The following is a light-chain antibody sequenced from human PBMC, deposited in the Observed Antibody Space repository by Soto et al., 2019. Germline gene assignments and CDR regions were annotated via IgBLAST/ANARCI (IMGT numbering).Light chain of an antibody. CDR3: QQYNSYSRT. V-gene: IGKV3-15*01. J-gene: IGKJ1*01. CDR1: QSVSSN. Sequence: EIVMTQSPATLSVSPVERATLSCRASQSVSSNLAWYQQKPGQAPRLLIYGASTRATGIPARFSGSGSGTEFTLTISSLQPDDFATYYCQQYNSYSRTFGQGTKVDIK. CDR2: GAS.